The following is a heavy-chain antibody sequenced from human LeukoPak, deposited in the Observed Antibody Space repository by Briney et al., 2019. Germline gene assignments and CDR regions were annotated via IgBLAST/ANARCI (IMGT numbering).Heavy chain of an antibody. V-gene: IGHV4-61*08. Sequence: SETLSLTCTVSGGSISSGDYYWSWIRQPPGKGLEWIGYIYYTGSTKYNPSLKSRVTISVDTSRNRFALKLTSVTAADTAVYYCARGGGWFDPWGQGTLVTVSA. D-gene: IGHD3-16*01. CDR1: GGSISSGDYY. J-gene: IGHJ5*02. CDR3: ARGGGWFDP. CDR2: IYYTGST.